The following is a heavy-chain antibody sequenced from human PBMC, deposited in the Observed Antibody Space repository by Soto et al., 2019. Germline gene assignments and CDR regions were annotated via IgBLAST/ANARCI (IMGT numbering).Heavy chain of an antibody. J-gene: IGHJ4*02. CDR1: GYIFTSYY. Sequence: ASVKVSCKASGYIFTSYYIHWVRQAPGQRLEWMGWINAGNGNTKYSQKFQGRVTITRDTSASTAYMELSSLRSEDTAVCYCAREDSSGWYVSDYWGQGTLVTVSS. V-gene: IGHV1-3*01. CDR2: INAGNGNT. CDR3: AREDSSGWYVSDY. D-gene: IGHD6-19*01.